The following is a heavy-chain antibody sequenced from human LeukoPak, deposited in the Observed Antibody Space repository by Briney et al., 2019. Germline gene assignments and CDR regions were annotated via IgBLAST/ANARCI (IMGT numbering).Heavy chain of an antibody. CDR2: IDRSGSYI. CDR1: GFTFSTLD. D-gene: IGHD3-22*01. Sequence: GGSLRLSCAASGFTFSTLDFNWVRQAPGRGLEWVSSIDRSGSYIYYADSVKGRFTISRDNAKNSLYLQMDSLRAEDTAVYYCGVRGLTFDWGQGTLVTVSS. CDR3: GVRGLTFD. V-gene: IGHV3-21*01. J-gene: IGHJ4*02.